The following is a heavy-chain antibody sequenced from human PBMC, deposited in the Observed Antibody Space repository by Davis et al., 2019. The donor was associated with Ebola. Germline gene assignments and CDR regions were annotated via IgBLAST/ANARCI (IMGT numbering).Heavy chain of an antibody. Sequence: PSETLSLTCTVSGGSISSGGYYWSWIRQHPGKGLEWIGYIYYSGSTYYNPSLKSRVTISVDTSKNQFSLKLSSVTAADTAVYYCARDPLYSSGLDVWGKGTTVTVSS. CDR1: GGSISSGGYY. CDR2: IYYSGST. V-gene: IGHV4-31*03. J-gene: IGHJ6*04. D-gene: IGHD6-19*01. CDR3: ARDPLYSSGLDV.